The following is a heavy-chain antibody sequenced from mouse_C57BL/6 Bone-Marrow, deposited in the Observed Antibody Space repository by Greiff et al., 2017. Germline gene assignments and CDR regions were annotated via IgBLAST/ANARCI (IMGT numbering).Heavy chain of an antibody. Sequence: VQLQQSGAELARPGASVKLSCKASGYTFTSYGISWVKQRTGQGLEWIGEIYPRSGNTYYNEKFKGKATLTADNSSSTAYMELRSLTSEDSAVYFCARYPFYYGSYYFDYWGQGTTLTVSS. CDR3: ARYPFYYGSYYFDY. CDR2: IYPRSGNT. CDR1: GYTFTSYG. D-gene: IGHD1-1*01. J-gene: IGHJ2*01. V-gene: IGHV1-81*01.